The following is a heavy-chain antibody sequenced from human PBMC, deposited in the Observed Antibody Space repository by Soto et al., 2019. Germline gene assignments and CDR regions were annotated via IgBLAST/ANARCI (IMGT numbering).Heavy chain of an antibody. Sequence: GGSLRLSCAASGFTFDDYAMHWVRQAPGKGLEWVSGISWNSGSIGYADSVKGRFTISRDNAKNSLYLQMNSLRAEDTALYYCAKDISGWYPTNAKYYYYGMDVWGQGTTVTVSS. V-gene: IGHV3-9*01. D-gene: IGHD6-19*01. CDR1: GFTFDDYA. CDR3: AKDISGWYPTNAKYYYYGMDV. CDR2: ISWNSGSI. J-gene: IGHJ6*02.